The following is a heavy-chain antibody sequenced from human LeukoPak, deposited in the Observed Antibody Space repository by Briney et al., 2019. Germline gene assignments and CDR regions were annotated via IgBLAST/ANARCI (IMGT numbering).Heavy chain of an antibody. Sequence: ASVTVSCKASGYTFSGYYVHWVRQAPGQGLEWMGWINPNSGDTNYAQKFQGRVTMTRDTSISTAYMELSRLTSADTAVYYCAREITGMIGPTDYWGQGTLVTVSS. J-gene: IGHJ4*02. CDR3: AREITGMIGPTDY. D-gene: IGHD1-20*01. CDR2: INPNSGDT. V-gene: IGHV1-2*02. CDR1: GYTFSGYY.